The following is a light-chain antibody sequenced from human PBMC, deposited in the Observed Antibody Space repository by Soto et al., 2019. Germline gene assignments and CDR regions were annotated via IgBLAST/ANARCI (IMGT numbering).Light chain of an antibody. CDR1: SGHSSYI. J-gene: IGLJ2*01. CDR2: LEGSGSY. Sequence: QPVLTQSSSASASQGSSVKLTCTLSSGHSSYIIAWHQQQPGKAPRYLMNLEGSGSYNKGSGVPDRFSGSSSGADRYLTISNLQFEDEADYYCETWDINTHVVFGGGTKLTVL. CDR3: ETWDINTHVV. V-gene: IGLV4-60*02.